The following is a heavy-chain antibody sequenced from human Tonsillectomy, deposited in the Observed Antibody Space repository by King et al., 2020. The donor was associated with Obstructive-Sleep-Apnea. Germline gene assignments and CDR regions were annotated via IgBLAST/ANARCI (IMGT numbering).Heavy chain of an antibody. D-gene: IGHD5-12*01. Sequence: VQLVESGGGLVQPVRSLRLSCAASGFFFRVSVLHCVRQSPGLLLDCLAFICDYVNLKYSVDSVNGLFPISRDAYNHLLYLPMSRLKVEDTAVYLCARGSSRRTSGNDPHLDGGGQGTLVTVSS. CDR1: GFFFRVSV. V-gene: IGHV3-33*01. CDR2: ICDYVNLK. CDR3: ARGSSRRTSGNDPHLDG. J-gene: IGHJ4*02.